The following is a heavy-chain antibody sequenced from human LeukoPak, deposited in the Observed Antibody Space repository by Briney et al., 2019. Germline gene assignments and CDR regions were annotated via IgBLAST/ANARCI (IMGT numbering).Heavy chain of an antibody. D-gene: IGHD2-15*01. CDR3: ARDRRCSGGSCYSEHYYYGLDV. CDR1: GGTFSSYT. J-gene: IGHJ6*02. V-gene: IGHV1-69*04. CDR2: IIPILGIA. Sequence: SVKVSYKASGGTFSSYTISWVRQAPGQGLEWMGRIIPILGIANYAQKFQGRVTITADKSTSTAYMELSSLRSEDTAVYYCARDRRCSGGSCYSEHYYYGLDVWGQGTTVTVSS.